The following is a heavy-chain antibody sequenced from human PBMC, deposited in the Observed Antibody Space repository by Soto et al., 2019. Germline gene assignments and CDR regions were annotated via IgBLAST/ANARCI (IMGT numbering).Heavy chain of an antibody. CDR3: AADIVVVVAANAGYYYYGMDV. CDR2: IIPIFGTA. V-gene: IGHV1-69*13. Sequence: SVKVSCKASGGTFSSYAISWVRQAPGQGLEWMGGIIPIFGTANYAQKFQGRVTITAGESTSTAYMELSSLRSEDTAVYYCAADIVVVVAANAGYYYYGMDVWGQGTTVTVSS. D-gene: IGHD2-15*01. CDR1: GGTFSSYA. J-gene: IGHJ6*02.